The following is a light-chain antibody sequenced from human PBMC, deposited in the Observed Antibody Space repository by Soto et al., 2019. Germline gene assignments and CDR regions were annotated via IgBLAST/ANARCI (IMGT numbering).Light chain of an antibody. V-gene: IGKV1-6*01. CDR2: TAS. J-gene: IGKJ5*01. Sequence: AIQMTQSPSSLSASVGDRVTITCRASQAIRSDLGWYQQKPGKAPKLLIFTASSLQSGVPPRFSGSGSGTDFTLTISSLQPEDFATDYCLQDFNYPYTFGQGTRLEI. CDR3: LQDFNYPYT. CDR1: QAIRSD.